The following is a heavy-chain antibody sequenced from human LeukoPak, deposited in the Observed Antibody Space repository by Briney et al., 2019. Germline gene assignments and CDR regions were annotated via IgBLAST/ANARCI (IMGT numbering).Heavy chain of an antibody. Sequence: ASVKVSCKASGYTFTSYDINWVRQATGQGLEWMGWINPNSGGTNYAQKFQGRVTMTRDTSISTAYMELSRLRSDDTAVYYCARGPTIFGVVIPLFDYWGQGTLVTVSS. J-gene: IGHJ4*02. CDR3: ARGPTIFGVVIPLFDY. V-gene: IGHV1-2*02. CDR2: INPNSGGT. CDR1: GYTFTSYD. D-gene: IGHD3-3*01.